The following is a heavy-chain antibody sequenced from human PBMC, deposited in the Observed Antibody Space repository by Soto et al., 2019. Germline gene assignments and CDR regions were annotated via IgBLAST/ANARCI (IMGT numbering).Heavy chain of an antibody. Sequence: SETLSLTCAVYVVSFSGYYWSCIRHPPGKWLEWIGEINHSGSTNYNPSLKSRVTISVDTSKNQFSLKLSSVTAADTAVYYCASSPGYCSGGSCYTFDYWGQGTLVTGSS. V-gene: IGHV4-34*01. J-gene: IGHJ4*02. CDR3: ASSPGYCSGGSCYTFDY. CDR1: VVSFSGYY. D-gene: IGHD2-15*01. CDR2: INHSGST.